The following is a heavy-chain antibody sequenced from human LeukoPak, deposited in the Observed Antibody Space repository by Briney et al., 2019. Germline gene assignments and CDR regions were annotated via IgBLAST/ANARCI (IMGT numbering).Heavy chain of an antibody. J-gene: IGHJ4*02. D-gene: IGHD6-19*01. Sequence: GGSLRLSCAASGLTVSSNDMSWVRQTPGKGLDWVSVIYSGGSTYYADSVKGRFTISRDNSKNTLYLQMNSLRAEDTAVYYCAGSSGWYYFDYWGQGTLVTVSS. CDR2: IYSGGST. CDR3: AGSSGWYYFDY. CDR1: GLTVSSND. V-gene: IGHV3-53*01.